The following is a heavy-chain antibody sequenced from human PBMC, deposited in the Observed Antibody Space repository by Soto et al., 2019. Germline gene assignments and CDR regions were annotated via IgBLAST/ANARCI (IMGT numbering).Heavy chain of an antibody. CDR1: GGSISSGGYS. Sequence: PSETLSLTCSVSGGSISSGGYSWSWIRQHPGKGLEWIGHTYYSGRIYYNPSLKSRVTVSVDMSLNQFSLKLSSVTAADTAVYYCARLTSYDFWSGYSIWFDSWGQGTLVTVSS. CDR2: TYYSGRI. J-gene: IGHJ5*01. D-gene: IGHD3-3*01. CDR3: ARLTSYDFWSGYSIWFDS. V-gene: IGHV4-31*03.